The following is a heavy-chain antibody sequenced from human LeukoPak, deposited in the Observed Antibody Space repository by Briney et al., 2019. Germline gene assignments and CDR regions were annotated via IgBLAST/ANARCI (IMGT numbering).Heavy chain of an antibody. D-gene: IGHD3-3*01. CDR1: GGSFSGYY. J-gene: IGHJ6*02. CDR2: INHSGST. Sequence: SETLSLTCAVYGGSFSGYYWSWIRQPPGKGMEWIGEINHSGSTNYNPSLKSRVTISVDTSKNQFSLKLSSVTAADTAVYYCARAMTYYDFWSGPGRSYYYYGMDVWGQGTTVTVSS. CDR3: ARAMTYYDFWSGPGRSYYYYGMDV. V-gene: IGHV4-34*01.